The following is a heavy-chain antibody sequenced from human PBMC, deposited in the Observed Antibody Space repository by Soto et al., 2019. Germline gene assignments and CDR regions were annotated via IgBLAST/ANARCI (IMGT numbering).Heavy chain of an antibody. CDR3: ARDLAQRGSGWTANFDY. CDR1: GYTFTGYY. CDR2: INPNSGGT. Sequence: ASVKVSCKASGYTFTGYYMHWVRQAPGQGLEWMGWINPNSGGTNYAQKFQGWVTMTRDTSISTAYMELSRLRSDDTAVYYCARDLAQRGSGWTANFDYWGQGTLVTVSS. D-gene: IGHD6-19*01. J-gene: IGHJ4*02. V-gene: IGHV1-2*04.